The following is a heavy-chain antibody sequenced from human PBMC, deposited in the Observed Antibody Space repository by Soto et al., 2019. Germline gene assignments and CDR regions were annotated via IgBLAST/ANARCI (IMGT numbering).Heavy chain of an antibody. V-gene: IGHV3-7*01. D-gene: IGHD6-19*01. Sequence: PGGSLRLSCAASGFTFSSYWMSWVRQAPGKGLEWVANIKQDGSEKYYVDSVKGRFTISRDNAKNSLYLQMNSLRAEDTAVYYWARDGPGIAVGHDAFDIWGQVTMVTVS. J-gene: IGHJ3*02. CDR2: IKQDGSEK. CDR1: GFTFSSYW. CDR3: ARDGPGIAVGHDAFDI.